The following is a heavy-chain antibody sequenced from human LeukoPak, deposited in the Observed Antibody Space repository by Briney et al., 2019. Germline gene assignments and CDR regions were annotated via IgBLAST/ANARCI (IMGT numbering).Heavy chain of an antibody. D-gene: IGHD3-22*01. V-gene: IGHV3-23*01. CDR3: AKYYYDSSGYYITPPARAPDY. CDR1: GFTFSSYG. CDR2: ISGSGGST. Sequence: GGSLRLSCAASGFTFSSYGMHWVRQAPGKGLEWVSAISGSGGSTYYADSVKGRFTISRDNSKNTLYLQMNSLRAEDTAVYYCAKYYYDSSGYYITPPARAPDYWGQGTLVTVSS. J-gene: IGHJ4*02.